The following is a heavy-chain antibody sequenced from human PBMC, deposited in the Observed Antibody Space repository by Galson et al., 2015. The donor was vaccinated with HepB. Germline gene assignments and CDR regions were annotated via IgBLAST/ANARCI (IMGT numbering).Heavy chain of an antibody. CDR3: ARDLGGGMDV. Sequence: SLRLSCAASRFTFRSYAMHWVRQAPGKGLEWVTVISYDGSDKYYADSAKGRFTISRDNSKNTLYLQMNSLRAEDTAVYYCARDLGGGMDVWGQGTTVTVSS. CDR2: ISYDGSDK. V-gene: IGHV3-30*01. D-gene: IGHD1-26*01. CDR1: RFTFRSYA. J-gene: IGHJ6*02.